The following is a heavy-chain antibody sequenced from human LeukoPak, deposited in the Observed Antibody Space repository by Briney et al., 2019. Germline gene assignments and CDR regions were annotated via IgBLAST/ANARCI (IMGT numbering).Heavy chain of an antibody. V-gene: IGHV3-23*01. J-gene: IGHJ4*02. Sequence: GGSLRLSCAASGFTFSSSAMSWVRQAPGKGLEWVSAISNNGGYTYYADSVQGRFTISRDNSKSTLCLQMNSLRAEDTAVYYCARGRGPGKDGLRYFDWLLDYWGQGTLVTVSS. CDR1: GFTFSSSA. CDR2: ISNNGGYT. D-gene: IGHD3-9*01. CDR3: ARGRGPGKDGLRYFDWLLDY.